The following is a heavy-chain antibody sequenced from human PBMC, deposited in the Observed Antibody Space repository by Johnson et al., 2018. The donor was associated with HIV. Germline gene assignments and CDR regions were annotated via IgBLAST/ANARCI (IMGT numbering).Heavy chain of an antibody. V-gene: IGHV3-13*01. D-gene: IGHD7-27*01. Sequence: MQLVESGGGLVQTGGSLRLSCAASEFAFSSYDMHWVRQAPGKGLEWVSSIGTAGDTSYSGSVKGRFTISRENARNSLYLQMNSLRAGDTAVYYCARENWGAFDIRGRGTMVTVSS. CDR3: ARENWGAFDI. CDR1: EFAFSSYD. J-gene: IGHJ3*02. CDR2: IGTAGDT.